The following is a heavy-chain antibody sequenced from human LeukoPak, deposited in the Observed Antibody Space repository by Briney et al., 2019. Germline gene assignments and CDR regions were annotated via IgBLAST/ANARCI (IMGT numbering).Heavy chain of an antibody. D-gene: IGHD3-22*01. J-gene: IGHJ3*02. Sequence: GGSLRLSCAASGFTFSSYGMHWVRQAPGKGLEWVAFIRYYGSNKYYADSVKGRFTISRDSSKNTLYLQMNSLRAEDTAVYYCAKHRRIYYDSTDYHDAFDIWGQGTMVTVSS. V-gene: IGHV3-30*02. CDR2: IRYYGSNK. CDR1: GFTFSSYG. CDR3: AKHRRIYYDSTDYHDAFDI.